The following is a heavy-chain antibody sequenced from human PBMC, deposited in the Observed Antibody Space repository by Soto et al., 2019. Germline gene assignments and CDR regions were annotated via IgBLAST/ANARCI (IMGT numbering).Heavy chain of an antibody. Sequence: PRGSLRLSCTASGFTFSSYSMNWVRQAPGKGLEWVSSISSTSTYIYYADSLKGRFTISRDNAKNSFYLQMNSLRADDTAVYYCARSHQETTTRTGGFDFWGQGTPVTVSS. D-gene: IGHD4-17*01. CDR1: GFTFSSYS. CDR3: ARSHQETTTRTGGFDF. V-gene: IGHV3-21*01. J-gene: IGHJ4*02. CDR2: ISSTSTYI.